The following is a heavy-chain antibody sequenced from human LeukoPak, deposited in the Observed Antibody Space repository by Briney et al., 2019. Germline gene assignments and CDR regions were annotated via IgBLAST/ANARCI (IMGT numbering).Heavy chain of an antibody. CDR3: ARAHDYGDYKKWFDP. D-gene: IGHD4-17*01. V-gene: IGHV4-59*01. CDR2: VYYSGGT. J-gene: IGHJ5*02. CDR1: GGSIRSDH. Sequence: PSETLSLTCTVSGGSIRSDHWSWIRQPPGKEPEFIGYVYYSGGTNYNPSLKSRVTISVDTSKTQFSLTLRSVTAADTAVYYCARAHDYGDYKKWFDPWGLGIMVTVSS.